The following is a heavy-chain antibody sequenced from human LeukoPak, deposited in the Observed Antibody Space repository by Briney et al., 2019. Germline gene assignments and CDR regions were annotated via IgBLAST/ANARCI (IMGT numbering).Heavy chain of an antibody. Sequence: GGSLRLSCAASGFIFSSYWMSWVRQAPGKGLEWVANIKQDGSEKYYVDSVKGRFTISRDNAKNSLYLQMNSLRAEDTAVYYCARGYSYAHLFDYWGQGTLVTVSS. V-gene: IGHV3-7*04. CDR1: GFIFSSYW. CDR2: IKQDGSEK. J-gene: IGHJ4*02. D-gene: IGHD5-18*01. CDR3: ARGYSYAHLFDY.